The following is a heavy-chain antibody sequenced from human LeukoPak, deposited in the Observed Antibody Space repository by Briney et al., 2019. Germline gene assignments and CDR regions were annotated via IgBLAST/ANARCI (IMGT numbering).Heavy chain of an antibody. J-gene: IGHJ4*02. Sequence: PGGSLRLSCAASGFTFSDYYMSWIRQAPGKGLEWASYISSSGSTIYYADSVKGRFTISRDNAKNSLYLQMNSLRAEDTAVYYCARDGGEEVPAAAYFNYWGQGTLVTVSS. D-gene: IGHD2-2*01. CDR1: GFTFSDYY. CDR2: ISSSGSTI. V-gene: IGHV3-11*01. CDR3: ARDGGEEVPAAAYFNY.